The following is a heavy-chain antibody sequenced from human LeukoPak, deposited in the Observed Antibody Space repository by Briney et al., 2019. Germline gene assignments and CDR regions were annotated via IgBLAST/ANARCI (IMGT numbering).Heavy chain of an antibody. CDR2: ISSSSSYI. J-gene: IGHJ4*02. Sequence: NTGGSLRLCCAASGFTFSSYNMNWVRQAPGKGLEWVSSISSSSSYIYYADSVKGRFTISRDNAKNSLYLQMNSLRAEDTAVYYCASGYCSGGSCYRIFDYWGQGTLVTVSS. CDR3: ASGYCSGGSCYRIFDY. V-gene: IGHV3-21*01. CDR1: GFTFSSYN. D-gene: IGHD2-15*01.